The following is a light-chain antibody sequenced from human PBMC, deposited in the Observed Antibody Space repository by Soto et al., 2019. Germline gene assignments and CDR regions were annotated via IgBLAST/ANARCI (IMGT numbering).Light chain of an antibody. J-gene: IGKJ2*01. Sequence: DIQMTQSPSSLSASVGDRVTITCRASQTISTYLNWYQQKPGEAPKLLIYAASKLQSGVPSRFSDSGSGTDFTLTISSLQPEDFATYYCQQSHGIPYTFGQGTKLENK. CDR1: QTISTY. V-gene: IGKV1-39*01. CDR3: QQSHGIPYT. CDR2: AAS.